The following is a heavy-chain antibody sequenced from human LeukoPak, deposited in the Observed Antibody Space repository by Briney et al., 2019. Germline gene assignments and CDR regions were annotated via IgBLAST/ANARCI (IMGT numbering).Heavy chain of an antibody. CDR2: IIPIFGTA. V-gene: IGHV1-69*13. J-gene: IGHJ3*02. Sequence: ASVKVSCKASGGTFSSYAISWVRQAPGQGLEWMGGIIPIFGTANYAQKFQGRVTITADESTSTAYMELSSLRSEDTAVYYCARDSPPMYYYESSGPDAFDIWGQGTMVTVSS. D-gene: IGHD3-22*01. CDR1: GGTFSSYA. CDR3: ARDSPPMYYYESSGPDAFDI.